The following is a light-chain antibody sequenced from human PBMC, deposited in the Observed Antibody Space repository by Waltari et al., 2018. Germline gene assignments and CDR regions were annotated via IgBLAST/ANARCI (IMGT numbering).Light chain of an antibody. Sequence: QSALTPPASVSGSPGQSLTISCTGTSSDVGGYNYVSLYQQHPGKAPKFIIYDVSKRPSGVSNRFSGSKSGNTASLTISGLQAEDEADYYCCSYAGSSTPVIFGGGTKLTVL. CDR1: SSDVGGYNY. V-gene: IGLV2-23*02. CDR2: DVS. J-gene: IGLJ2*01. CDR3: CSYAGSSTPVI.